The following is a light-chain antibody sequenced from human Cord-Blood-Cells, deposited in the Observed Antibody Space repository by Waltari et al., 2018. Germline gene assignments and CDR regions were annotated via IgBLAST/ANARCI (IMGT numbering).Light chain of an antibody. Sequence: QSALTQPASVSGSPGQSITISCTGTSSDVGSYNLVSWYQQHPGKAPKLKIYEGSKRPSGVSNRFAGSKSGNTASLTSSGPEAEDEADYYCCSYAGSSTPVVFGGGTKLTVL. CDR3: CSYAGSSTPVV. V-gene: IGLV2-23*01. CDR1: SSDVGSYNL. J-gene: IGLJ2*01. CDR2: EGS.